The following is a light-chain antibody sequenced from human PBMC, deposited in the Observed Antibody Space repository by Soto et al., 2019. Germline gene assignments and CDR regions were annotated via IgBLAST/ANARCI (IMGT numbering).Light chain of an antibody. CDR3: QQYNNWPLLT. V-gene: IGKV3-15*01. CDR1: QNISSY. J-gene: IGKJ4*01. CDR2: VAS. Sequence: EIVLTQSPGTLSLSPGERASLSCSASQNISSYLIWYQQKPGQAPRLLIYVASTRATGIPARFSGSGSGTEFTLTISSLQSEDFAVYYCQQYNNWPLLTFGGGTKVDIK.